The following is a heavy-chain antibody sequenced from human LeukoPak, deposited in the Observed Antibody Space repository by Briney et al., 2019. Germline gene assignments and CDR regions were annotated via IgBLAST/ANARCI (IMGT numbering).Heavy chain of an antibody. CDR3: AKGYYYDSSGLAFDY. CDR2: IRYDGSNK. Sequence: GGSLRLSCAASGFTFSSYGMHWVRQAPGKGLEWVAFIRYDGSNKYYADSVKGRFTISRDNSKNTLYLQMNSLRAEDTAVYYCAKGYYYDSSGLAFDYWGQGTLVTVSS. J-gene: IGHJ4*02. CDR1: GFTFSSYG. D-gene: IGHD3-22*01. V-gene: IGHV3-30*02.